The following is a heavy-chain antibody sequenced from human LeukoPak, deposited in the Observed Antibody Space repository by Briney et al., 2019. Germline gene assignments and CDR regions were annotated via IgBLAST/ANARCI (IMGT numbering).Heavy chain of an antibody. CDR1: GFAFSSYG. CDR2: IKQDGSEK. V-gene: IGHV3-7*01. Sequence: GGSLRLSCAASGFAFSSYGMYWVRQAPGKGLEWVANIKQDGSEKYYVDSVKGRFTISRDNAKNSLYLQMNSLRAEDTAVYYCARAGVAYSSSSAGDYWGQGTLVTVSS. J-gene: IGHJ4*02. CDR3: ARAGVAYSSSSAGDY. D-gene: IGHD6-6*01.